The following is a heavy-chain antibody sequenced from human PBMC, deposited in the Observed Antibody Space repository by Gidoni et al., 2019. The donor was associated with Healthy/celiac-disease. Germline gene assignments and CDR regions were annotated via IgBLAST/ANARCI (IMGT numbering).Heavy chain of an antibody. D-gene: IGHD3-3*01. J-gene: IGHJ6*03. CDR1: GYTFTSYD. CDR2: MNPNSGNT. V-gene: IGHV1-8*01. Sequence: QVQLVQSGAEVKKPGASVKVSCKASGYTFTSYDINWVRQATGQGLEWMGWMNPNSGNTGYAQKFQGRVTMTRNTSISTAYMELSSLRSEDTAVYYCARNPQLQLRFLEWLNPHDYYYYMDVWGKGTTVTVSS. CDR3: ARNPQLQLRFLEWLNPHDYYYYMDV.